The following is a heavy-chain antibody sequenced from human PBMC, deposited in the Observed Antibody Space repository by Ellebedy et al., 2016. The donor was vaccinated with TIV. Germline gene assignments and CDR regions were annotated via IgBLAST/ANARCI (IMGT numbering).Heavy chain of an antibody. V-gene: IGHV4-59*01. CDR3: AKLSLYDSSGHNDAFDI. Sequence: SETLSLTCAVYGGSFSGYYWSWIRQPPGKGLEWIGYIYYSGSTNYNPSLKSRVTISVDTSKNQFSLKLSSVTAADTAVYYCAKLSLYDSSGHNDAFDIWGQGTKVTVSS. CDR1: GGSFSGYY. D-gene: IGHD3-22*01. CDR2: IYYSGST. J-gene: IGHJ3*02.